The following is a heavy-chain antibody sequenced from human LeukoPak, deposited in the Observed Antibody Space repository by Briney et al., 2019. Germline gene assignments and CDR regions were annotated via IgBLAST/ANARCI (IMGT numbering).Heavy chain of an antibody. V-gene: IGHV3-21*01. D-gene: IGHD3-9*01. CDR1: GFTFSSYS. CDR3: ARGVPYDTLTGSLGY. Sequence: GGSLRLSCAASGFTFSSYSMNWVRQAPGKGLEWVSSISSSSSYIYYADSVKGRFTISRDNAKNSLYLQMNSLRAEDTAVYYCARGVPYDTLTGSLGYWGQGTLVTVSS. CDR2: ISSSSSYI. J-gene: IGHJ4*02.